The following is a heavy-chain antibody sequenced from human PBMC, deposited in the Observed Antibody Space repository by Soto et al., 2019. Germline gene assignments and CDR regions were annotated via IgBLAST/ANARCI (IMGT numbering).Heavy chain of an antibody. J-gene: IGHJ4*02. CDR3: ARGRGKAYYYGSGSPGGYYFDY. CDR1: GGSISGYY. CDR2: IHHSGST. D-gene: IGHD3-10*01. V-gene: IGHV4-59*12. Sequence: PSETLSLTCTVSGGSISGYYWSWIRQPPGEGLEWIGYIHHSGSTNYNPSLKSRVTISVDTSKNQFSLDLSSVTAADTAVYYCARGRGKAYYYGSGSPGGYYFDYWGQGTLVTVSS.